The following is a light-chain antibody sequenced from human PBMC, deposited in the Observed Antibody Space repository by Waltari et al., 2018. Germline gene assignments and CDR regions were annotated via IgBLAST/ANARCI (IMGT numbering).Light chain of an antibody. J-gene: IGKJ2*01. CDR1: QSVLYRSNNKNN. CDR2: WPS. Sequence: DIVMTQSPDSLAVSLGERATINCKSSQSVLYRSNNKNNLSWYQQKPGQPPNLLMYWPSTRESGVPERFSGSGSGTDFTLTISSLQAEDVAVYYCQQYYNTPYTFGQGTKLEIK. V-gene: IGKV4-1*01. CDR3: QQYYNTPYT.